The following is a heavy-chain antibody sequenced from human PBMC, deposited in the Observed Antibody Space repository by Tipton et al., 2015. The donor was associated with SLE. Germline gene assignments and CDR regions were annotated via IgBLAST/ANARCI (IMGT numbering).Heavy chain of an antibody. CDR2: INHSGST. J-gene: IGHJ4*02. Sequence: GLVKPSETLSLTCAVYGGSFSGYYWSWIRQPPGKGLEWIGEINHSGSTSCNPSLKSRVTISVDTSKNQFSLKLSSVTAADTAVYYCARGLRITMNRPIFDYWGQGTLVTVSS. CDR1: GGSFSGYY. CDR3: ARGLRITMNRPIFDY. V-gene: IGHV4-34*01. D-gene: IGHD3-22*01.